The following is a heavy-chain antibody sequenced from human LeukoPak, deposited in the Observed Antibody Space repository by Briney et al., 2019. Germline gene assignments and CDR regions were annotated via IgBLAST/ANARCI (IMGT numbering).Heavy chain of an antibody. D-gene: IGHD3-10*01. Sequence: SETLSLTCTVSGGSISSSSYYWGWIRQPPGKGLEWIGSIYYSGSNYYSPSLKSRVTISVDTSKNQFSLKLSSVAAADTAVYYCAVGDAFDIWGQGTMVTVSS. CDR2: IYYSGSN. J-gene: IGHJ3*02. V-gene: IGHV4-39*01. CDR1: GGSISSSSYY. CDR3: AVGDAFDI.